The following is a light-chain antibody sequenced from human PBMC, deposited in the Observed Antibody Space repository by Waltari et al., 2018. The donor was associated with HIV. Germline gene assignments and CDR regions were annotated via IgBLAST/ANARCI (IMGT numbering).Light chain of an antibody. Sequence: DIQMTQSPSSLSASLGDRVTITCRTSQNITTSLNWYQHKSGKAPKVLLYGASNLQSGVPPRFSGSGSGTHFALSISGLQPEDFATCFCQQSYNGPVTFGQGTRLDLK. J-gene: IGKJ5*01. CDR1: QNITTS. CDR2: GAS. CDR3: QQSYNGPVT. V-gene: IGKV1-39*01.